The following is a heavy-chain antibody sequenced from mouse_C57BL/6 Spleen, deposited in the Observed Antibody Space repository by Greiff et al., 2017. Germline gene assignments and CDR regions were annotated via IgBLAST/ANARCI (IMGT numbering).Heavy chain of an antibody. J-gene: IGHJ2*01. CDR3: ARAGSNYVDDY. V-gene: IGHV1-69*01. Sequence: QVQLKQPGAELVMPGASVKLSCKASGYTFTSYWMHWVKQRPGQGLEWIGEIDPSDSYTNYNQKFKGKSTLTVDKSSSTAYMQLSSLTSEDSAVYYCARAGSNYVDDYWGQGTTLTVSS. CDR1: GYTFTSYW. CDR2: IDPSDSYT. D-gene: IGHD2-5*01.